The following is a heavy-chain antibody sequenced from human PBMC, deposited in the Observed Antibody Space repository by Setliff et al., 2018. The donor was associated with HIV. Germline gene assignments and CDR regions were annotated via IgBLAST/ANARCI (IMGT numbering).Heavy chain of an antibody. J-gene: IGHJ6*02. V-gene: IGHV4-4*09. Sequence: SETLSLTCPVSGDSTSSYYWSWIRQPPGKGLEWIGYIYTTGSTNYNPSLKSRVTISLDTSKNQLSLKLSSVTAADTAVYYCARRSIVGVTRGFYYYGLDVWGQGTTVTVSS. CDR3: ARRSIVGVTRGFYYYGLDV. CDR2: IYTTGST. D-gene: IGHD1-26*01. CDR1: GDSTSSYY.